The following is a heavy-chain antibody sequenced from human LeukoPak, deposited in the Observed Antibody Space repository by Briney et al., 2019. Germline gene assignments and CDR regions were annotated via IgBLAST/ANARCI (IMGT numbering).Heavy chain of an antibody. CDR3: ARNIYDSYYYYYYYMDV. Sequence: GASVKVSCKVSGYTLTELSMHWVRQATGQGLEWMGWMNPNSGNTGYAQKFQGRVTMTRNTSISTAYMELSSLRSEDTAVYYCARNIYDSYYYYYYYMDVWGKGTTVTISS. J-gene: IGHJ6*03. CDR1: GYTLTELS. V-gene: IGHV1-8*01. CDR2: MNPNSGNT. D-gene: IGHD3-3*01.